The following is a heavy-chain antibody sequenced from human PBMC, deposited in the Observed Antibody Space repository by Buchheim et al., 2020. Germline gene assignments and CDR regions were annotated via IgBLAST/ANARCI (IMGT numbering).Heavy chain of an antibody. CDR3: ARENTVTRFWYFDV. V-gene: IGHV4-30-4*01. Sequence: QVQLQESGPGQVKPSQTLSLTCTVSGDSINGPEYFWSWVRQPPGKGLEWVGYISNNGHTQYNPSLKGRVDISLDTPNQFSLKVRSVTAADTAVYYCARENTVTRFWYFDVWSRGTL. J-gene: IGHJ2*01. D-gene: IGHD4-17*01. CDR1: GDSINGPEYF. CDR2: ISNNGHT.